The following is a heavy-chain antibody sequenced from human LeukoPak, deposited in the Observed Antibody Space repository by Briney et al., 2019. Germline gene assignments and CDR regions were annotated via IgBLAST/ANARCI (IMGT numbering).Heavy chain of an antibody. Sequence: ASVKVSCKASGYTFTGYYMHWVRQAPGQGLEWMGWINPNSGGTKYAQKFQGRVTITRDTSISTAYMELSRLRSDDTAVYYCARVPVAGTFDPWGQGTLVTVSS. CDR2: INPNSGGT. CDR1: GYTFTGYY. D-gene: IGHD6-19*01. CDR3: ARVPVAGTFDP. J-gene: IGHJ5*02. V-gene: IGHV1-2*02.